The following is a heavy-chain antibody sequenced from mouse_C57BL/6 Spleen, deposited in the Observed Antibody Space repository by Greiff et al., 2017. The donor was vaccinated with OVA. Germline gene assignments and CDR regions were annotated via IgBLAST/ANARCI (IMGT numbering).Heavy chain of an antibody. CDR2: ISNGGGST. D-gene: IGHD1-1*01. V-gene: IGHV5-12*01. CDR1: GFTFSDYY. CDR3: ASPLYGSSPYAIDY. Sequence: EVNVVESGGGLVQPGGSLKLSCAASGFTFSDYYMYWVRQTPEQRLEWVAYISNGGGSTYYHDTVKGRFTLSTDNAKNTLYLQMCRLKSEDTARYYGASPLYGSSPYAIDYWGQGTSVTVSS. J-gene: IGHJ4*01.